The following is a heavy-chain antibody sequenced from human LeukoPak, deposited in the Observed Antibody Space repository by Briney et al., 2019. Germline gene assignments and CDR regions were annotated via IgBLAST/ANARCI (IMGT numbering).Heavy chain of an antibody. Sequence: GGSLRLYCAASGFTFGSYPMTWVRQAPGKGLEWVSHISGSGGSTYHADSVKGRFTISRDNSKNTVYLQMNSLRAEDTAVYYCAKTTAGHSSGRDPGWPVDYWGQGTLVTVSS. CDR3: AKTTAGHSSGRDPGWPVDY. J-gene: IGHJ4*02. D-gene: IGHD6-19*01. CDR2: ISGSGGST. V-gene: IGHV3-23*01. CDR1: GFTFGSYP.